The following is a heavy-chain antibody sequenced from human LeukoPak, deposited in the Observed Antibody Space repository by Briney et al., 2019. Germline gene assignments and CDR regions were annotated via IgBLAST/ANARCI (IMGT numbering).Heavy chain of an antibody. D-gene: IGHD2-2*01. CDR1: GGSISSSSYY. V-gene: IGHV4-39*01. CDR2: VYYSWST. CDR3: ARLLVVEGFDF. Sequence: PSETLSLTCTVSGGSISSSSYYWGWIRQPPGKGLEWIGSVYYSWSTYYNPSLKSRVTISIDTSKNQFSLKVSSVTATDTAVYYCARLLVVEGFDFWGQGTLVTVPS. J-gene: IGHJ4*02.